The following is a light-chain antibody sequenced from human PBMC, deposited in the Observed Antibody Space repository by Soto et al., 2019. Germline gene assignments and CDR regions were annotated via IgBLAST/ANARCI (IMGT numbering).Light chain of an antibody. V-gene: IGLV2-14*03. CDR1: SSDVGGYNF. Sequence: QSVLTQPASVSGSPGQSLTISCTGTSSDVGGYNFVSWYQHHPGKAPKLIIYDVTNRPSGISNRFSGSKSGNTASLTISGLQAEDEADYSCTSYTSSITYDFGTGTEVTVL. CDR3: TSYTSSITYD. CDR2: DVT. J-gene: IGLJ1*01.